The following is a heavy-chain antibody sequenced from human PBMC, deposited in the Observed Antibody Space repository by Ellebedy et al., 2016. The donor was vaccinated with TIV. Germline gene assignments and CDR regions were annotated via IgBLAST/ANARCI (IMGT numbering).Heavy chain of an antibody. D-gene: IGHD4-17*01. Sequence: GESLKISCEASGIIVSDYFMNWVRQAPGKGLEWVSVLYPDAKTNYTDSVKGRFIISRDTSTSSLYLQMSSLRAEDSAIYFCAKFHGDYHPYYFDSWGQGTLVTVSS. CDR1: GIIVSDYF. CDR3: AKFHGDYHPYYFDS. V-gene: IGHV3-53*01. CDR2: LYPDAKT. J-gene: IGHJ4*02.